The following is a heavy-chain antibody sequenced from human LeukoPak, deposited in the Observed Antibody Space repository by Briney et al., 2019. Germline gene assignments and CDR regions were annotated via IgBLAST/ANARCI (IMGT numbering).Heavy chain of an antibody. Sequence: ASVKVSCKASGGTFSSYAISWVRQAPGQGLEWMGWISAYNGNTNYAQKLQGRVTMTTDTSTSTAYMELRSLRSDDTAVYYCARDGGTIFGVVIKSLKPLDYWGQGTLVTVSS. CDR3: ARDGGTIFGVVIKSLKPLDY. CDR1: GGTFSSYA. V-gene: IGHV1-18*01. CDR2: ISAYNGNT. J-gene: IGHJ4*02. D-gene: IGHD3-3*01.